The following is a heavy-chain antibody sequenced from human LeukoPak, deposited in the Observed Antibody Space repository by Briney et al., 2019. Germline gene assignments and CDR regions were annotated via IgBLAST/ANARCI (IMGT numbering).Heavy chain of an antibody. Sequence: GGSLRLSCAASGFTFSSYWMSWVRQAPGKGLEWVANIKQDGSEKYYVDSVKGRFTISRDNAKNTLYLQMNSLAAEDTAMYYCAKATGTLGNWGQGTLVTVSS. V-gene: IGHV3-7*03. CDR1: GFTFSSYW. D-gene: IGHD1-1*01. CDR3: AKATGTLGN. J-gene: IGHJ4*02. CDR2: IKQDGSEK.